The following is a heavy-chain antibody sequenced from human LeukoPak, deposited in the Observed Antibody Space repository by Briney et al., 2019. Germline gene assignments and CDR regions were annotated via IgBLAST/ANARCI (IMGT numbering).Heavy chain of an antibody. D-gene: IGHD3-10*01. CDR2: INHSGST. CDR1: GGSFSGYY. J-gene: IGHJ4*02. V-gene: IGHV4-34*01. Sequence: SETLSLTCAVYGGSFSGYYWRWIRQPPGKGLEWIGEINHSGSTNYNPSLKSRVTISVDTSKNQFSLKLSSVTAADTAVYYCARSYYGSGSYRTVIDYWGQGTLVTVSS. CDR3: ARSYYGSGSYRTVIDY.